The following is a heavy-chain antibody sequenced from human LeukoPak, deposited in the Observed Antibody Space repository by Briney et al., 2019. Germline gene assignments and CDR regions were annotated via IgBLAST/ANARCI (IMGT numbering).Heavy chain of an antibody. Sequence: SETLSLTCTVSGGSISSYYWSWIRQPPGKGLEWIGYIYYSGSTNYNPSLKSRVTISVDTSKNQFSLKLSSVTAADTAVYYCARWANLETGFDYWGQGTLVTVS. CDR1: GGSISSYY. CDR2: IYYSGST. D-gene: IGHD1-14*01. CDR3: ARWANLETGFDY. V-gene: IGHV4-59*08. J-gene: IGHJ4*02.